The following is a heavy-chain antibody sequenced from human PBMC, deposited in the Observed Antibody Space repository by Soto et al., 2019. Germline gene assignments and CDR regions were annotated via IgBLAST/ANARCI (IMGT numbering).Heavy chain of an antibody. J-gene: IGHJ6*02. CDR2: IYPGDSDT. D-gene: IGHD5-18*01. Sequence: GESLKISCKGSGYSFTSYWIGWVRQMPGKGLEWMGIIYPGDSDTRYSPSFQGQVTISADKSISTAYLQWSSLKASDTAMYYCARQVQLWQQNYYGMDVWGQGTTVTVSS. CDR3: ARQVQLWQQNYYGMDV. CDR1: GYSFTSYW. V-gene: IGHV5-51*01.